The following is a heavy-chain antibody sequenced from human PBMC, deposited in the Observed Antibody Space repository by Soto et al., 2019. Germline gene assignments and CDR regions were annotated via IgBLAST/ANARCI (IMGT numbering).Heavy chain of an antibody. CDR2: TYYRSRWYF. CDR3: VRPIGNSWLES. Sequence: QTLSRTCDISGDSDSTNTATWDRYRHSPSRGLEWLGRTYYRSRWYFDYAVSVKSRITISPDISNNQVSLQLTSVTPDDTAIYYCVRPIGNSWLESWGQGTLVTVSS. V-gene: IGHV6-1*01. D-gene: IGHD3-22*01. J-gene: IGHJ5*01. CDR1: GDSDSTNTAT.